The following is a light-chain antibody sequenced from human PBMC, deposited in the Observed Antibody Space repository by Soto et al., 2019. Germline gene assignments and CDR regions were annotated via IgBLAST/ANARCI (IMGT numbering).Light chain of an antibody. V-gene: IGLV2-23*02. CDR2: EVS. Sequence: QSVLTQAASVSGSPGQSITISCTGTSSDVGSYNLVSWYQQHPGKAPKLMIYEVSKRPSGVSNRFSGSKSGNTASLTISGLQAEDEADYYCCSYAGSSPYVFGTGTKVTV. CDR1: SSDVGSYNL. J-gene: IGLJ1*01. CDR3: CSYAGSSPYV.